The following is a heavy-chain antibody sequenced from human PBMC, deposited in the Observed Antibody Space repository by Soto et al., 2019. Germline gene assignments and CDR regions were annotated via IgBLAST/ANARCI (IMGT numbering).Heavy chain of an antibody. CDR2: INAGNGNT. J-gene: IGHJ4*02. Sequence: QVQLVQSGAEVKKPGASVKVSCKASGYTFTSYAMHWVRQAPGQRLEWMGWINAGNGNTKYSQKFQGRVTITRDTSAGTAYMELSSLRSEDTAVYYCARDRGSSRAFDYWGQGTLVTVSS. V-gene: IGHV1-3*01. CDR1: GYTFTSYA. D-gene: IGHD6-6*01. CDR3: ARDRGSSRAFDY.